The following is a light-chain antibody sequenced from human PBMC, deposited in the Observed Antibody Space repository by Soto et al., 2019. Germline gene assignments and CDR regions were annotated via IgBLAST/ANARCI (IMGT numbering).Light chain of an antibody. CDR2: GAS. CDR1: QSVSSSY. V-gene: IGKV3-20*01. J-gene: IGKJ1*01. Sequence: EIVLTQSPGTLSLSPGERATLSCKSSQSVSSSYLAWYQQKPGQAPRLIIYGASTRATDMPGRFSGRGAGAEFTLTISSLQSEDVAVYYCQQYRSWPRTLGQGTKVDIK. CDR3: QQYRSWPRT.